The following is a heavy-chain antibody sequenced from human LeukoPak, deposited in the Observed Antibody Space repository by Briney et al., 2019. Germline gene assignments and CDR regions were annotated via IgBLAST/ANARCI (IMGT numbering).Heavy chain of an antibody. CDR2: IYYSGST. Sequence: PSETLSLTCTVSGGSISSYYWSWIRQPPGKGLEWIGYIYYSGSTYYNPSLKSRVTISVDRSKSQFSLKLGSLTAADTAVYFCARHRRSWGPYHYGSGTPLDSWGHGIMVTVSS. CDR3: ARHRRSWGPYHYGSGTPLDS. D-gene: IGHD3-10*01. J-gene: IGHJ5*01. V-gene: IGHV4-59*08. CDR1: GGSISSYY.